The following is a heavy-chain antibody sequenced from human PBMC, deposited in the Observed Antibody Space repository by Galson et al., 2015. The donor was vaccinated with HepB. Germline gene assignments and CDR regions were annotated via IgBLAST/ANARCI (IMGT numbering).Heavy chain of an antibody. J-gene: IGHJ4*02. D-gene: IGHD6-19*01. CDR3: ARVVYSSAWPIDY. V-gene: IGHV3-21*01. CDR2: ISGSSSYI. CDR1: GFTFSSYS. Sequence: SLRLSCAASGFTFSSYSMNWVRQAPGKGLEWVSSISGSSSYIYYADSVKGRFIISRDNAKNSLYLQMNSLRAEDTAVYYCARVVYSSAWPIDYWGQGTLVTVSS.